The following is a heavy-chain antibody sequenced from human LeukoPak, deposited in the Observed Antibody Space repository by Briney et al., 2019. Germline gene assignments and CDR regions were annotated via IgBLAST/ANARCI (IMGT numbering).Heavy chain of an antibody. V-gene: IGHV1-58*01. D-gene: IGHD5-24*01. CDR2: IVVGSGNT. CDR3: ARGGRRDGYTD. CDR1: GFTFTTSA. J-gene: IGHJ4*02. Sequence: SVKVSCKASGFTFTTSAVQWVRQARGQRLEWIGWIVVGSGNTNYAQKFQERVTITRDMSTSTVYMELSSLRSEDTAVYYCARGGRRDGYTDWGQGTLVTVSS.